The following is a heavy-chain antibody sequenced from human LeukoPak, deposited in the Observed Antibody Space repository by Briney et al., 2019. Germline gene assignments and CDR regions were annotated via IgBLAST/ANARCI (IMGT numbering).Heavy chain of an antibody. Sequence: SVKVSCKASGGTFSSYAISWVRQAPGQGLEWMGGIIPIFGTANYAQKLQGRVTMTTDTSTSTAYMELRSLRSDDTAVYYCARDQYADLAYCGGDCYPNFDYWGQGTLVTVSS. CDR3: ARDQYADLAYCGGDCYPNFDY. V-gene: IGHV1-69*05. J-gene: IGHJ4*02. CDR1: GGTFSSYA. CDR2: IIPIFGTA. D-gene: IGHD2-21*02.